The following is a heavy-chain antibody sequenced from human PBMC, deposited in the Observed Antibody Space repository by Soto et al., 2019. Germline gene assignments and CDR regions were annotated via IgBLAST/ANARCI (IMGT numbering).Heavy chain of an antibody. V-gene: IGHV3-23*01. CDR3: AKASTYEYVWGSFRYYFDH. CDR2: ISGSGDRT. D-gene: IGHD3-16*02. J-gene: IGHJ4*02. Sequence: GWSLRLSCAASGFSFNIYAMSWVRQAPGKGLEWVSGISGSGDRTHYVDSVRGRFTISRDNVKNTLYLQMNSLRAEDTAVYYCAKASTYEYVWGSFRYYFDHWGQGVMVTVYS. CDR1: GFSFNIYA.